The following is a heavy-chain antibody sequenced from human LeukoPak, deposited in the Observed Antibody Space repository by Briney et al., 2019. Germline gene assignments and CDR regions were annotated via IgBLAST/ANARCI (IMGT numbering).Heavy chain of an antibody. CDR2: IYHSGST. J-gene: IGHJ4*02. CDR1: GYSISSGYY. D-gene: IGHD4-17*01. Sequence: PSETLSLTCTVSGYSISSGYYWGWIRQPPGKGLEWIGSIYHSGSTYYNPSLKSRVTISVDTSKNQFSLKLSSVTAADTAVYYCARDSWESYGDYEIDYWGQGTLVTVSS. V-gene: IGHV4-38-2*02. CDR3: ARDSWESYGDYEIDY.